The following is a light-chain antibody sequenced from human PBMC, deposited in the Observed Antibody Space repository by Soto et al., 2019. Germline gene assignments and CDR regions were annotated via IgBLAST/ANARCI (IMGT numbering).Light chain of an antibody. J-gene: IGKJ4*01. CDR3: QQYGSSPLT. CDR2: GAS. Sequence: EIVLTQSPGTLSLSPGERATLSCRASQSVSSSYLAWYQQKPGQAPRLLIYGASSRATGIPDRFSGSGSGPDFPLTISRLEPEDFAGYYCQQYGSSPLTFGGGTKVEIK. V-gene: IGKV3-20*01. CDR1: QSVSSSY.